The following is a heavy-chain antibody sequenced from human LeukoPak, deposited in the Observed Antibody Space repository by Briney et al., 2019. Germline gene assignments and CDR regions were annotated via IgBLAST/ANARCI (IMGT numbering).Heavy chain of an antibody. V-gene: IGHV4-31*03. J-gene: IGHJ4*02. Sequence: PSETLSLTCTVSGGSFSSGGYYWSWIRQHPGKGLEWIGYIFYSGTTYYNPSLKSRVIISVDASKNQFSLRLSSVTAADTAVYYCATGLGQRDYWGQGTLVTVSS. D-gene: IGHD7-27*01. CDR2: IFYSGTT. CDR3: ATGLGQRDY. CDR1: GGSFSSGGYY.